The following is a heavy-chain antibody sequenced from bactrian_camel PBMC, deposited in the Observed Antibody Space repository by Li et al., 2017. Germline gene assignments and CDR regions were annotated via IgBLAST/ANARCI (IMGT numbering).Heavy chain of an antibody. Sequence: HVQLVESGGGSVQTGGSLRLSCTVSGVTIADSDMGWYRHVPGVGCDLVSTISRDGDTLYVDSVKGRFTISEDSAKNTVYLQMNKLKPEDTAMYYCAAETRCTELAGFYARAKGGQGYWGQGTQVTVS. J-gene: IGHJ6*01. CDR1: GVTIADSD. D-gene: IGHD6*01. CDR3: AAETRCTELAGFYARAKGGQGY. CDR2: ISRDGDT. V-gene: IGHV3S55*01.